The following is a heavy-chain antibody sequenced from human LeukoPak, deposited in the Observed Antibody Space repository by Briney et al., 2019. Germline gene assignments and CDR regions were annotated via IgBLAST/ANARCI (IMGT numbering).Heavy chain of an antibody. Sequence: PSETLSLTCTVSGGSISSYYWSWVRQAPGKGLEWVSAISGSGGSTYYADSVKGRFTISRDNSKNTLYLQMNSLRAEDTAVYYCAKHSSSWYYFDYWGQGTLVTVSS. J-gene: IGHJ4*02. CDR1: GGSISSYY. V-gene: IGHV3-23*01. D-gene: IGHD6-13*01. CDR3: AKHSSSWYYFDY. CDR2: ISGSGGST.